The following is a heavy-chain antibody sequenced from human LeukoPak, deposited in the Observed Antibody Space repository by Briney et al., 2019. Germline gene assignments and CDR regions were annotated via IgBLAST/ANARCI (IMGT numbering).Heavy chain of an antibody. V-gene: IGHV1-46*01. CDR2: INPSGGST. CDR1: GYTFTSYY. CDR3: ASSGYSYGYHY. Sequence: GASAKVSCKASGYTFTSYYMHWVRQAPGQGLEWMGIINPSGGSTSYAQKFQSRVTMTRDTSTSTVYMELSSLRSEDTAVYYCASSGYSYGYHYWGQGTLVTVSS. J-gene: IGHJ4*02. D-gene: IGHD5-18*01.